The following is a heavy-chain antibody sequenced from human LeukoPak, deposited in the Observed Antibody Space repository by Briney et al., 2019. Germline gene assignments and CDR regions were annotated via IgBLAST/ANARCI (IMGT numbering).Heavy chain of an antibody. V-gene: IGHV3-23*01. CDR3: AKGRPHHRDYLDH. CDR1: GDSINSDY. CDR2: ISGSGSAT. D-gene: IGHD1-14*01. Sequence: ETLSLTCTVSGDSINSDYWNWIRQPPGKGLEWVSVISGSGSATYYADSVKGRFTISRDNSKNTLYLQMNSLRAEDTALYYCAKGRPHHRDYLDHWGQGTLVTVSS. J-gene: IGHJ4*02.